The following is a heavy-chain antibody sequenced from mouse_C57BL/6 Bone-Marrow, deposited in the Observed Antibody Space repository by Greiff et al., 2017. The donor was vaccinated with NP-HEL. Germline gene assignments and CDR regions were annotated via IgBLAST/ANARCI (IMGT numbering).Heavy chain of an antibody. Sequence: EVKVVESGGGLVQSGRSLRLSCATSGFTFSDFCMEWVRQAPGKGLEWIAASRNKANDYTTEYSASVKGRFIVSRDTSQSILYLQMNALRAEDTAIYYWARDAGGYNAMDYWGQGTSVTVSS. CDR1: GFTFSDFC. CDR3: ARDAGGYNAMDY. D-gene: IGHD1-1*02. V-gene: IGHV7-1*01. CDR2: SRNKANDYTT. J-gene: IGHJ4*01.